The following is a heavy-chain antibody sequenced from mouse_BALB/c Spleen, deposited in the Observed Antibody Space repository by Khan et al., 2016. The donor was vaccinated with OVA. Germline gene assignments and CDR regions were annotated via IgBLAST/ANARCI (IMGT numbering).Heavy chain of an antibody. Sequence: VELVESGPGLVAPSQSLSITCTISVFSLTNYGVHWLRQPPGRGLEWLVVIWSDGSTTYNSALKSRLSISKDNSKSQVFLKMNSLQTDDTAMYYCARQPYYHYNIMDYWGQGTSVTVSS. J-gene: IGHJ4*01. CDR3: ARQPYYHYNIMDY. D-gene: IGHD2-10*01. CDR1: VFSLTNYG. V-gene: IGHV2-6-1*01. CDR2: IWSDGST.